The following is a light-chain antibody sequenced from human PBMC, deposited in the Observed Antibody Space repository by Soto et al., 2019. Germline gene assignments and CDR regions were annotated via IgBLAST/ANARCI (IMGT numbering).Light chain of an antibody. CDR1: HSLLHSNGYNY. CDR3: MQALQTPRA. J-gene: IGKJ1*01. CDR2: LGS. Sequence: DIVMTQYPLSLPVTTGEPASISCRSSHSLLHSNGYNYLDWYLQKPGQSPQLLIYLGSNRASGVPDRFSGSGSGTDFTLKISRVEAEDVGVYYCMQALQTPRAFGQGAMVDVK. V-gene: IGKV2-28*01.